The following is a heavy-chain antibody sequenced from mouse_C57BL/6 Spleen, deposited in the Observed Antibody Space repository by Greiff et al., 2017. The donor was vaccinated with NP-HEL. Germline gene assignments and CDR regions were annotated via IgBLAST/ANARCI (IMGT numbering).Heavy chain of an antibody. V-gene: IGHV5-16*01. CDR3: ERGGRGGNGDD. D-gene: IGHD3-3*01. CDR2: INYDGSST. J-gene: IGHJ2*01. Sequence: EVMLVESEGGLVQPGSSMKLSCTASGFTFSDYYMAWVRQVPEKGLEWVANINYDGSSTYYLDSLQSRFIISRDNAKNILYLQMSSMKSEETATEERERGGRGGNGDDGGQGTTRTGAS. CDR1: GFTFSDYY.